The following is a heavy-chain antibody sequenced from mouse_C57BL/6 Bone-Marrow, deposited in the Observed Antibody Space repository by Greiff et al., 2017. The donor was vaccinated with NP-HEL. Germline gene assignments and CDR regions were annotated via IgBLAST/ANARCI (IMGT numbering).Heavy chain of an antibody. CDR3: ARQMGAY. CDR1: GFTFSDYY. J-gene: IGHJ3*01. D-gene: IGHD2-3*01. CDR2: ISNGGGST. Sequence: EVQLQESGGGLVQPGGSLKLSCAASGFTFSDYYMYWVRQTPEKRLEWVAYISNGGGSTYYPDTVKGRFTISRDNAKNTLYLQMSRLKSEDTAMYYCARQMGAYWGQGTLVTVSA. V-gene: IGHV5-12*01.